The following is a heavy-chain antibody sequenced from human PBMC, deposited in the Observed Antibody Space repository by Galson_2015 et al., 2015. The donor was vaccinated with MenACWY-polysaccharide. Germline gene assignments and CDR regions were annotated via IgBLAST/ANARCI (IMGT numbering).Heavy chain of an antibody. CDR1: GFTFSSYG. Sequence: SLRLSCAASGFTFSSYGMNWVRQAPGKGLEWVSYISSSSSTIYYADSVKGRFTISRDNAKNSLYLQMNSLRDEDTAVYYCARDLPLRYCSGGSCYERYFDYWGQGTLVTVSS. V-gene: IGHV3-48*02. CDR3: ARDLPLRYCSGGSCYERYFDY. J-gene: IGHJ4*02. CDR2: ISSSSSTI. D-gene: IGHD2-15*01.